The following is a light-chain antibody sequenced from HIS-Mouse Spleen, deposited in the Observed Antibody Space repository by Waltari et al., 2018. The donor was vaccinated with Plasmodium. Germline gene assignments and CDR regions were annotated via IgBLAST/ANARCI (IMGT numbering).Light chain of an antibody. V-gene: IGKV1-12*01. J-gene: IGKJ5*01. CDR3: QQANSFPPSIT. Sequence: DIQMTQSPSSVSASVGDRVTITCRASQGISSWVAWYQQKPGKAPKILIYAASSLQSGVPSRFSGSGSVTDFTLTISSLQPEDFATYYCQQANSFPPSITFGQGTRLEIK. CDR1: QGISSW. CDR2: AAS.